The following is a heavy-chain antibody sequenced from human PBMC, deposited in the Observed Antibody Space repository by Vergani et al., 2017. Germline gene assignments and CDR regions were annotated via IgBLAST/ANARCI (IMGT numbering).Heavy chain of an antibody. D-gene: IGHD2-15*01. J-gene: IGHJ2*01. CDR3: ARDSPSXMGYCSGGSCPIYWYFDL. CDR2: IIPIFGTA. CDR1: GGTFSSYA. Sequence: QVQLVQSGAEVKKPGSSVKVSCKASGGTFSSYAISWVRQAPGQGLEWMGGIIPIFGTANYAQKFQGRVTITADESTSTAYMELRSLRSDDTAVYYCARDSPSXMGYCSGGSCPIYWYFDLWGRGTLVTVSS. V-gene: IGHV1-69*01.